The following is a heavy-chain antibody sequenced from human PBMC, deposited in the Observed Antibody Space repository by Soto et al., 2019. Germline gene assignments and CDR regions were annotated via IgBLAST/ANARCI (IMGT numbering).Heavy chain of an antibody. Sequence: SETLSLACTVSGSPITNYYWSWIRQPPGKGLEWIGYIYYSGRTSYNPSLKSRVTISVDTSNNQFSLKLNSVTAADTAIYYCVKLRFFYGNTCYSGKFAPWGRGPLVTVSS. CDR1: GSPITNYY. CDR2: IYYSGRT. CDR3: VKLRFFYGNTCYSGKFAP. V-gene: IGHV4-59*08. J-gene: IGHJ5*02. D-gene: IGHD2-15*01.